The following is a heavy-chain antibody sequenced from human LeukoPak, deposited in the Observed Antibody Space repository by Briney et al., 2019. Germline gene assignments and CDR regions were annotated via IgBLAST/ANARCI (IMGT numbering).Heavy chain of an antibody. CDR1: GYTFTGYY. J-gene: IGHJ5*02. CDR3: ARNYYDSSGYYVGGFDP. Sequence: ASVKVACKASGYTFTGYYMHWVRQAPGQGLEWMGWINPNSGGTNYAQKFQGRVTMTRDTSISTAYMELSRLRSDDTAVYYCARNYYDSSGYYVGGFDPWGQGTLVTVSS. D-gene: IGHD3-22*01. V-gene: IGHV1-2*02. CDR2: INPNSGGT.